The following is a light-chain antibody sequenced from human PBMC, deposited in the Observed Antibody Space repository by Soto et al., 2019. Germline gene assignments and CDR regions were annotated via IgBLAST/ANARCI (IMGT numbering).Light chain of an antibody. Sequence: DIQMTQSPSTLSASVGDRVTITCRASQSISSWLAWYQQKPGKAPKLLIYDASSWESGVPSRFSGSGSGTEFTLTISSLQPDDFATYYCQQYNSYSLFTFGPGTKVDIK. CDR2: DAS. J-gene: IGKJ3*01. V-gene: IGKV1-5*01. CDR3: QQYNSYSLFT. CDR1: QSISSW.